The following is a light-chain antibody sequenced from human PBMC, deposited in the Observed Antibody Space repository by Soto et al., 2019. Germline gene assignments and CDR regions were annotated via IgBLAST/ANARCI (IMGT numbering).Light chain of an antibody. CDR1: QGIRND. Sequence: DIQRTQSPSSLSASVGDRVTITCRASQGIRNDLGWYQQKPGKAPKRLIYAASSLQSGVPSRFSGSGSGTEFTLTISSLEPEDFAVYYCQQRTNWPPITFGQGTRLEI. J-gene: IGKJ5*01. CDR3: QQRTNWPPIT. CDR2: AAS. V-gene: IGKV1-17*01.